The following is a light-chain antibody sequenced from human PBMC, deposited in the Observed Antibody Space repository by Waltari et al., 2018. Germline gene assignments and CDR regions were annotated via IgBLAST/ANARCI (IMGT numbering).Light chain of an antibody. J-gene: IGLJ1*01. V-gene: IGLV2-23*02. CDR3: CSYAGSRTYV. Sequence: QSALTQPASVSGSPRQSITIYCTGSSSDVGNFNLVSWYQQHTGKVPKLIIYEVSKRPSGVSNHFSGSKSGNTASLTISGLRAEDEADYYCCSYAGSRTYVFGTGTKVTVL. CDR1: SSDVGNFNL. CDR2: EVS.